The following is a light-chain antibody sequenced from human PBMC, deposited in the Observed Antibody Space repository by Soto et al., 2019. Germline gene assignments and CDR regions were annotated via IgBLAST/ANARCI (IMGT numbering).Light chain of an antibody. J-gene: IGKJ2*01. V-gene: IGKV1-5*03. Sequence: DIQVTQSPSTLFAFVGDRVILTCRASQNVNIWLAWYQQRPRKAPKLLIYKTSSLESGVPSRFSGSGSGTEFTLTISSLETDDFGTYFCLQYNSLPYTFGQGTKLEIK. CDR2: KTS. CDR3: LQYNSLPYT. CDR1: QNVNIW.